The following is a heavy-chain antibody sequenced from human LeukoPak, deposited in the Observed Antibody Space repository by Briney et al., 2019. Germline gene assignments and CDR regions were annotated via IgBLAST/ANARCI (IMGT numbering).Heavy chain of an antibody. D-gene: IGHD6-19*01. Sequence: GASVKVSCKASGYTFTSYAMNWVLQAPGQELEWMGWINTNTGNPTYAQGFTGRFVFSLDTSVSTAYLQISSLKAEDTAVYYCARVGIIAVAGTFDYWGQGTLVTVSS. CDR3: ARVGIIAVAGTFDY. CDR1: GYTFTSYA. V-gene: IGHV7-4-1*02. CDR2: INTNTGNP. J-gene: IGHJ4*02.